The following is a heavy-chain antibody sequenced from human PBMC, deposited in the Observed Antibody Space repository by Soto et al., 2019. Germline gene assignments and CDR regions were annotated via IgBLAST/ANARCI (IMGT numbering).Heavy chain of an antibody. CDR3: AKDGRSGAVDLYGMDV. Sequence: GGSLRLSCAASGFTFSSYGMHWVRQAPGKGLEWVAVISYDGSNKYYADSVKGRFTISRDNSKNTLYLQMNSLRAEDTAVYYCAKDGRSGAVDLYGMDVWGQGTTVTVSS. CDR2: ISYDGSNK. D-gene: IGHD6-19*01. CDR1: GFTFSSYG. J-gene: IGHJ6*02. V-gene: IGHV3-30*18.